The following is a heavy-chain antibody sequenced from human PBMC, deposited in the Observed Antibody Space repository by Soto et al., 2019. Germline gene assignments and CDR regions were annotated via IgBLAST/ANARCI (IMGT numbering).Heavy chain of an antibody. Sequence: QVQLQESGPGLVKASETLSLTCAVSGDSISSNHWWTWVRQPPGKVRERIGEIYHTGPTNYAPSLRCRVTRSMDNCKNQNTLIPTSVTAPDTAVYSRARGGGDCIPGFCYPAGDTWGQGTLVTVSP. J-gene: IGHJ4*02. V-gene: IGHV4-4*02. CDR3: ARGGGDCIPGFCYPAGDT. CDR2: IYHTGPT. D-gene: IGHD1-20*01. CDR1: GDSISSNHW.